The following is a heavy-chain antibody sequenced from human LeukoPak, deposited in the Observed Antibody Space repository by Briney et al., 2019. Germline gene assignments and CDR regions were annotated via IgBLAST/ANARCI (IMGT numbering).Heavy chain of an antibody. CDR1: GGSISSGDYY. J-gene: IGHJ4*02. Sequence: SETLSLTCTVSGGSISSGDYYWSWIRQPPGKGLEWIGYIYYSGSTYYNPSLKSRVTISVDTSKNQFSLKLSSVTAADAAVYYCATRRSTGWWLIDYWGQGTLVTVSS. V-gene: IGHV4-30-4*08. CDR3: ATRRSTGWWLIDY. D-gene: IGHD1-14*01. CDR2: IYYSGST.